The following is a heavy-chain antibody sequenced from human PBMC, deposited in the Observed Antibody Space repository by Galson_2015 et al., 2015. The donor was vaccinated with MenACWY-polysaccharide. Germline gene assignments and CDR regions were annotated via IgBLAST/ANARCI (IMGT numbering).Heavy chain of an antibody. J-gene: IGHJ4*02. CDR1: GASINSYY. Sequence: SEPLSLTCSVSGASINSYYWSWIRQSPGKGLEWIAFIFHTGRTNHNPSLTGRVTISIDTSKNQFSLRLTSVTAADTAVYYCAASKGVVWGSLPLPDFWGQGTLVTVSP. V-gene: IGHV4-59*01. CDR2: IFHTGRT. CDR3: AASKGVVWGSLPLPDF. D-gene: IGHD3-16*01.